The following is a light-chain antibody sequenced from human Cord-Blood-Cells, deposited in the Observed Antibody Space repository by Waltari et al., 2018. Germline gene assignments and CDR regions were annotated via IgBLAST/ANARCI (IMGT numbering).Light chain of an antibody. J-gene: IGKJ1*01. CDR3: QQYNNLWT. Sequence: EIVMTQSPATLSVSPGERATLSCRASQSVSSNLAWYQQKPGQAPRLLIYGASTRATGIPARFIGSGSGTEFTLTISSLQSEDFAVYYCQQYNNLWTFGQGTKVEIK. CDR2: GAS. V-gene: IGKV3-15*01. CDR1: QSVSSN.